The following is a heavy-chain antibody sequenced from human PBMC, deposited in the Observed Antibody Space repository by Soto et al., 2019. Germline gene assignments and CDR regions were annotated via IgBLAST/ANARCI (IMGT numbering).Heavy chain of an antibody. Sequence: QVQLVESGGAVVQLGRPLRFSCATSGLTFNHYALNWVRQSQGKGLEWVAVISHDGTTKFYADSVKGRFTISRDSSKNTVYLQMSSLRAEDTAMYYCAKDSPYMDYWGQGTLVTVSS. CDR2: ISHDGTTK. J-gene: IGHJ4*02. V-gene: IGHV3-30-3*01. CDR3: AKDSPYMDY. CDR1: GLTFNHYA. D-gene: IGHD3-16*01.